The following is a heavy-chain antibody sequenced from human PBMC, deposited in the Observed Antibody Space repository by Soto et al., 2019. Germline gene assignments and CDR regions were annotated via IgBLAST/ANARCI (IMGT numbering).Heavy chain of an antibody. CDR2: LSYDENNK. D-gene: IGHD1-26*01. Sequence: QVQLVESGGGVVQPGTSLRLSCVASGFSFSNYGMHWVRQAPGKGLEWVALLSYDENNKYYADSVKGRFTISRDKSKNTLFLQMNRLSAEDKVVYFCAKDGGWEPPDYYYFGLDAWGQGTTVTVSS. CDR3: AKDGGWEPPDYYYFGLDA. J-gene: IGHJ6*02. CDR1: GFSFSNYG. V-gene: IGHV3-30*18.